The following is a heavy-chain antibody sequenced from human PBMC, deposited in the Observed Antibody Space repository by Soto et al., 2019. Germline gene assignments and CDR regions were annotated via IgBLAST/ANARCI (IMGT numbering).Heavy chain of an antibody. CDR2: IIPLFGTP. J-gene: IGHJ4*02. D-gene: IGHD3-3*01. CDR1: GDTFTSYP. CDR3: ARNGVAGMDH. V-gene: IGHV1-69*06. Sequence: SVKVSCKASGDTFTSYPFSCVRQAPGQGLEWMGGIIPLFGTPNYAQKFQGRLTITADKSTSTVYMEMSGLNSDDTAVYYCARNGVAGMDHWGQGTLVTVSS.